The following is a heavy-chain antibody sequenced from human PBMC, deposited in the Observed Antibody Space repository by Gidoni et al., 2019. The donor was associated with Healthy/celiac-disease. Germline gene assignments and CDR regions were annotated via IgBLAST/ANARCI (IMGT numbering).Heavy chain of an antibody. J-gene: IGHJ4*02. D-gene: IGHD6-19*01. CDR1: GFPFRSYA. V-gene: IGHV3-30-3*01. CDR2: ISYDGSNK. Sequence: QLQLVESGGGVVQPGRSLRLSCAASGFPFRSYAMHWVRQAPGKGLEWVAVISYDGSNKYYADSVKGRFTISRDNSKNTLYLQMNSLRAEDTAVYYCARERRMAYSSGLIAFDYWGQGTLVTVSP. CDR3: ARERRMAYSSGLIAFDY.